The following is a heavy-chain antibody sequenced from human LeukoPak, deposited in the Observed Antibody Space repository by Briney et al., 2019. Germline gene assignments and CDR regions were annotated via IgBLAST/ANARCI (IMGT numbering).Heavy chain of an antibody. D-gene: IGHD6-19*01. CDR3: AREAAVAGTNQDDAFDI. CDR2: IYYSGST. J-gene: IGHJ3*02. CDR1: GGSISSSSYY. V-gene: IGHV4-39*07. Sequence: SETLSLTCTVSGGSISSSSYYWGWIRQPPGKGLEWIGSIYYSGSTYYNPSLKSRVTISVDRSKNQFSLKLSSVTAADTAVYYCAREAAVAGTNQDDAFDIWGQGTMVTVSS.